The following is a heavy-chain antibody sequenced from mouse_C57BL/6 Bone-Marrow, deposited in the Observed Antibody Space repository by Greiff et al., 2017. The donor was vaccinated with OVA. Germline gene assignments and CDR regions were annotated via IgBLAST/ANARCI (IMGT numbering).Heavy chain of an antibody. J-gene: IGHJ4*01. CDR2: IDPETGGT. Sequence: SGAELVRPGASVTLSCKASGYTFTDYEMHWVKQTPVHGLAWIGAIDPETGGTASNQTLKGQAILTADKSSRTAYMERRSLTSEDSAVYYCTRGYSNYYARDYWGQGTSVTVAS. D-gene: IGHD2-5*01. CDR1: GYTFTDYE. CDR3: TRGYSNYYARDY. V-gene: IGHV1-15*01.